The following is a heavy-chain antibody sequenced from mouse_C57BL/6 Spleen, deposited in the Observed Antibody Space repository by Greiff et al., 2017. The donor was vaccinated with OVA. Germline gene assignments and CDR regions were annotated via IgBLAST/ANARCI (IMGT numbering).Heavy chain of an antibody. D-gene: IGHD2-5*01. CDR3: AKFYYSNYVSYFDY. J-gene: IGHJ2*01. V-gene: IGHV5-9*01. CDR2: ISGGGGNT. Sequence: EVMLVESGGGLVKPGGSLKLSCAASGFTFSSYTMSWVRQTPEKRLEWVATISGGGGNTYYPDSVKGRFTISRDNAKNTLYLQMSSLRSEDTALYYCAKFYYSNYVSYFDYWGQGTTLTVSS. CDR1: GFTFSSYT.